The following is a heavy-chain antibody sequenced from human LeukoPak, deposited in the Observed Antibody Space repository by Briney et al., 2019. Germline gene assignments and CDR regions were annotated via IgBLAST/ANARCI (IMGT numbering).Heavy chain of an antibody. J-gene: IGHJ4*02. CDR1: GYTLTELS. Sequence: GASVKVSCKVSGYTLTELSMHWVRQAPGKGLEWMEGFDPEDGETIYAQKFQGRVTMTEDTSTDTAYMELSSLRSEDTAVYYCARGRGHLQQLASYYFDYWGQGTLVTVSS. V-gene: IGHV1-24*01. D-gene: IGHD6-13*01. CDR3: ARGRGHLQQLASYYFDY. CDR2: FDPEDGET.